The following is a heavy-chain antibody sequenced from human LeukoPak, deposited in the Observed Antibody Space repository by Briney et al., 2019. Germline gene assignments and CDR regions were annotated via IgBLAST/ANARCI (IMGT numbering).Heavy chain of an antibody. J-gene: IGHJ4*02. D-gene: IGHD3-10*01. CDR1: GFTFSSYA. CDR3: AKDYYYGSGSYSGTYFDY. CDR2: ISGSGGST. Sequence: GGSLRLSCAASGFTFSSYAMSWVRQAPGKGLEWVSAISGSGGSTYYADSVKGRFTISRDNSKNTLYLQMNSLRAEDTAVYYCAKDYYYGSGSYSGTYFDYWGQGTLVTVPS. V-gene: IGHV3-23*01.